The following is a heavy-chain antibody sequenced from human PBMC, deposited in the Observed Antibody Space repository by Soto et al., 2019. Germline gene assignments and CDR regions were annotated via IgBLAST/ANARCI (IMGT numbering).Heavy chain of an antibody. CDR1: GGSFSGYY. CDR2: INHSGST. D-gene: IGHD1-20*01. J-gene: IGHJ4*02. CDR3: AITPRGVHREVDY. Sequence: KPSETLSLTCAVYGGSFSGYYWSWIRQPPGKGLEWIGEINHSGSTNYNPSLKSRVTISVDTSKNQFSLKLSSVTAADTAVYYCAITPRGVHREVDYWGQGTLVTVSS. V-gene: IGHV4-34*01.